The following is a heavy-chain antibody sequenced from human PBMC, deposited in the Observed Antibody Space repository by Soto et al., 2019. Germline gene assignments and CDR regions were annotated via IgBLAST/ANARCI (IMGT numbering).Heavy chain of an antibody. D-gene: IGHD3-10*01. V-gene: IGHV4-30-4*01. CDR3: ARDLRGSGSPPTEFDP. Sequence: SETLSLTCTVSGGSISSGDCYWSWIRQPPGKGLEWIGYIYYSGSTYYNPSLKSRVTISVDTSKNQFSLKLSSVTAADTAVYYCARDLRGSGSPPTEFDPWGQGTLVTVSS. CDR2: IYYSGST. CDR1: GGSISSGDCY. J-gene: IGHJ5*02.